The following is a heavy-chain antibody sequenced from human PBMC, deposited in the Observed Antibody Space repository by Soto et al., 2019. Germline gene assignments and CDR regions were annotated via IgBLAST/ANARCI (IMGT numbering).Heavy chain of an antibody. D-gene: IGHD6-13*01. V-gene: IGHV1-18*01. CDR2: ISAYNGNT. Sequence: ASVKVSCKASGYTFTSYGISWVRQAPGQGLEWMGWISAYNGNTNYAQKLQGRVTMTTDTSTSTAYMELRSLRSDDTAVYCCARDHLVGIAAAAGWFDPWGQGTLVTVSS. J-gene: IGHJ5*02. CDR1: GYTFTSYG. CDR3: ARDHLVGIAAAAGWFDP.